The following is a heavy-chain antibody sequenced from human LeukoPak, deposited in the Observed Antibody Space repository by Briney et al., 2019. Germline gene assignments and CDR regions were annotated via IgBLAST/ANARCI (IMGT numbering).Heavy chain of an antibody. CDR3: ARAPRHIVVVVAALVY. Sequence: AASVKVSCKASGYTFTSYGISWVRQAPGQGLEWMGWISAYNGNTNYAQKLQGRVTMTTDTSTSTAYMELRSLRSDDTAVYYCARAPRHIVVVVAALVYWGQGTLVTVSS. V-gene: IGHV1-18*01. D-gene: IGHD2-15*01. CDR1: GYTFTSYG. CDR2: ISAYNGNT. J-gene: IGHJ4*02.